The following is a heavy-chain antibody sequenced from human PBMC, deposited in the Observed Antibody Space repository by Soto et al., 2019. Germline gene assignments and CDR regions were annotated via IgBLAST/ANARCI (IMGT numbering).Heavy chain of an antibody. D-gene: IGHD6-25*01. CDR3: ARFGIIHSSAWHDYYGMDV. Sequence: GESLKISCKGSGYSFTSYWIGWVRQMPGKGLEWMGIIYPGDSDTRYSPSFQGQVTISADKSISTAYLQWSSLKASDTAMYYCARFGIIHSSAWHDYYGMDVWGQGTTVTVSS. CDR2: IYPGDSDT. J-gene: IGHJ6*02. V-gene: IGHV5-51*01. CDR1: GYSFTSYW.